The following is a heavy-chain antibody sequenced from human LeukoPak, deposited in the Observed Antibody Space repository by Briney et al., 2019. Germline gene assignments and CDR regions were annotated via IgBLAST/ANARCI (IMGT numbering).Heavy chain of an antibody. CDR3: ARGRYYGSGSDFDY. J-gene: IGHJ4*02. D-gene: IGHD3-10*01. CDR2: INHSGST. Sequence: SETLSLTCAVYGGSFRGYYWSWIRQPPGKGLEWIGEINHSGSTNYNPSLKSRVTISVDTSKNQFSLKLRSVTAADTAVYYCARGRYYGSGSDFDYWGQGTLVTVPS. CDR1: GGSFRGYY. V-gene: IGHV4-34*01.